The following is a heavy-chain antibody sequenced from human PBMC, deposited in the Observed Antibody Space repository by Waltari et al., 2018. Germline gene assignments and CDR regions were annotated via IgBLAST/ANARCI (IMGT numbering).Heavy chain of an antibody. CDR1: GGTFSSYA. D-gene: IGHD6-13*01. CDR2: IIPSCGTA. V-gene: IGHV1-69*05. Sequence: QVQLVQSGAEVKKPGSSVKVSCKASGGTFSSYAISWVRQAPGQGLEWMGGIIPSCGTANYAQKVQGRVTITTDESTSTAYMELSSLRSEDTAVYYCAREQQQLGGWFDPWGQGTLVIVSS. CDR3: AREQQQLGGWFDP. J-gene: IGHJ5*02.